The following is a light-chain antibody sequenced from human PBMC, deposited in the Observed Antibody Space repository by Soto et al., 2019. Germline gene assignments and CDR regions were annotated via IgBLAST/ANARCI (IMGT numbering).Light chain of an antibody. CDR3: AAWDDSLNSWV. CDR1: SSNIGNSA. V-gene: IGLV1-36*01. J-gene: IGLJ3*02. CDR2: YDD. Sequence: QSVLTQPPSVSEAPRQRVTISCSGSSSNIGNSAVNWYQQLPGKAPKLLIYYDDLLPSGVSDRFSGSKSGTSASLAISGLQPEDEADYYCAAWDDSLNSWVFGGGTKVTVL.